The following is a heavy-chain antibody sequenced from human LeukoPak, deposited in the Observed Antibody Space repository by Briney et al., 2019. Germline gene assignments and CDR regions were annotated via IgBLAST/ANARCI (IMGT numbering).Heavy chain of an antibody. J-gene: IGHJ3*02. Sequence: GASVKVSCKASGYTFTGYYMHWVRQAPGQGLEWMGRINPNSGGTNYAQKFQGRVTMTRDTSISTAYMELSRLRSDDTAVYYCAREVYSGSALDIWGQGTMVTVSS. D-gene: IGHD1-26*01. CDR2: INPNSGGT. CDR1: GYTFTGYY. CDR3: AREVYSGSALDI. V-gene: IGHV1-2*06.